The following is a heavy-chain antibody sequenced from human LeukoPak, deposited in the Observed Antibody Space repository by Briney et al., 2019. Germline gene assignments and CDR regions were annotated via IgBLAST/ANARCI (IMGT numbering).Heavy chain of an antibody. Sequence: ASVKVSCKASGYTSTSYAMNWVRQAPGQGLEWMGWINTNTGNPTYAQGFTGRFVFSLDTSVSTAYLQISSLKAEDTAVYYCARDVYRITMVRGLNWFDPWGQGTLVTVSS. J-gene: IGHJ5*02. V-gene: IGHV7-4-1*02. CDR2: INTNTGNP. D-gene: IGHD3-10*01. CDR3: ARDVYRITMVRGLNWFDP. CDR1: GYTSTSYA.